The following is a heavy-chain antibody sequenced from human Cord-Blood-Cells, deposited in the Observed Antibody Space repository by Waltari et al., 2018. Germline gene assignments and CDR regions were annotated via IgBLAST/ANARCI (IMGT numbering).Heavy chain of an antibody. V-gene: IGHV4-39*01. CDR3: ARFIAAAGDYYFDY. CDR1: GGSISSSSYY. J-gene: IGHJ4*02. D-gene: IGHD6-13*01. Sequence: QLQLQESGPGLVKPSETLSLTCTVSGGSISSSSYYWGWIRQPPGKGLEWIGIIYYSGSTYYNPSLKSRVTISVDTSKNQFSLKLSSVTAADTAVYYCARFIAAAGDYYFDYWGQGTLVTVSS. CDR2: IYYSGST.